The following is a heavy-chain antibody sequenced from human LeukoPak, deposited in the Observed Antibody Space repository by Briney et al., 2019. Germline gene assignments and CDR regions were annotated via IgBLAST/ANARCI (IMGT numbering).Heavy chain of an antibody. CDR3: ARLPDYDILTGYSTGY. J-gene: IGHJ4*02. CDR2: IIPIFGTA. Sequence: GASVKVSCKASGGTFSSYAISWVRQAPGQGLEWMGGIIPIFGTANYAQKFQGRVTITADESTSTAYVELSSLRSEDTAVYYCARLPDYDILTGYSTGYWGQGTLVTVSS. V-gene: IGHV1-69*01. CDR1: GGTFSSYA. D-gene: IGHD3-9*01.